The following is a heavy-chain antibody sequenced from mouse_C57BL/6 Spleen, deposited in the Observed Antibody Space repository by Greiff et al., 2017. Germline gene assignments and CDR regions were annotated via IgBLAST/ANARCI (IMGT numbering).Heavy chain of an antibody. V-gene: IGHV14-4*01. Sequence: VQLKESGAELVRPGASVKLSCTASGFNIKDDYMHWVKQRPEQGLEWIGWIDPENGDTEYASKFQGKATITADTSSNTAYLQLSSLTSEDTAVYYCTTDTTVVERAWFAYWGQGTLVTVSA. D-gene: IGHD1-1*01. CDR3: TTDTTVVERAWFAY. CDR1: GFNIKDDY. CDR2: IDPENGDT. J-gene: IGHJ3*01.